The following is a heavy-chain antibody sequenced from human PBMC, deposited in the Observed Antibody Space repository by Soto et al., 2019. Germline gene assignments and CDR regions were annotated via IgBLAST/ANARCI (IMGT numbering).Heavy chain of an antibody. V-gene: IGHV4-31*01. Sequence: QVQLQESGPGLVKPSQTLSLTCTVSGGSIGSGGYYWTWIRQHPGKGLEWIGYIYYSGSTYYNPSHKSPITLSLDTSKNHFSLKLYSVTATHTAVYHFARREFPWGQGTLVTVSS. CDR2: IYYSGST. CDR1: GGSIGSGGYY. J-gene: IGHJ5*02. CDR3: ARREFP. D-gene: IGHD3-10*01.